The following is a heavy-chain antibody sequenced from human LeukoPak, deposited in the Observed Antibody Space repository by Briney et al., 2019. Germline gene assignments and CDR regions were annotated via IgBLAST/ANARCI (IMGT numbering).Heavy chain of an antibody. V-gene: IGHV3-74*01. CDR2: ITSDGSTS. CDR1: GFTFRSWY. J-gene: IGHJ4*02. CDR3: ASPKPDY. Sequence: PGGSLRLSCAASGFTFRSWYMYWVRQRPGKGLEWLCRITSDGSTSYYADSVRGRFTISRDNGKNTLYLQMNSLTDEDTAVYYCASPKPDYWGQGTLVTVSS.